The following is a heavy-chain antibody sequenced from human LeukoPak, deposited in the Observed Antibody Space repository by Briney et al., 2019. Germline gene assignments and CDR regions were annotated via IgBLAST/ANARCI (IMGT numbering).Heavy chain of an antibody. CDR2: INPNSGVT. J-gene: IGHJ5*01. CDR1: GYTFSGYS. CDR3: ARDASIWSAFDS. D-gene: IGHD2-15*01. Sequence: GASVKVSCKASGYTFSGYSMHWVRQAPGQGLEWMGRINPNSGVTYYAQKFQGRVTMTSDTSITTAYMELSSLTSDDTATYYCARDASIWSAFDSWGQGTLVIASS. V-gene: IGHV1-2*06.